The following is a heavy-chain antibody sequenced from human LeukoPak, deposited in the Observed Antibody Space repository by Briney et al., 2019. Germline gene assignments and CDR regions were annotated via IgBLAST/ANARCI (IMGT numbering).Heavy chain of an antibody. CDR3: ARGYWAYGMDV. D-gene: IGHD2-15*01. V-gene: IGHV4-34*01. Sequence: PSETLSLTCAVYGGSFSGYYWGWIRQPPGKGLEWIGEINHSGSTNYNPSLKSRVTISVDTSKNQFSLKLSSVTPEDTAVYYCARGYWAYGMDVWGPGTTVTVSS. CDR1: GGSFSGYY. CDR2: INHSGST. J-gene: IGHJ6*02.